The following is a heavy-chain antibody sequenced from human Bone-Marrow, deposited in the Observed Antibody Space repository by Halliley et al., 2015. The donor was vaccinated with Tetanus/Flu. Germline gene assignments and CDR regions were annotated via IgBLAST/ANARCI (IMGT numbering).Heavy chain of an antibody. CDR3: ARGYYGPGDYYSDGPSRWFDP. V-gene: IGHV4-34*01. CDR2: INHSGST. D-gene: IGHD3-10*01. Sequence: TLSLTCAVSGGSLRGYYWGWLRQSPGKGLEWIGEINHSGSTNHNPSLESRVILSVDMSKNQLSLQLTSVTAADTAVYFCARGYYGPGDYYSDGPSRWFDPWGQGTPVTVSS. J-gene: IGHJ5*02. CDR1: GGSLRGYY.